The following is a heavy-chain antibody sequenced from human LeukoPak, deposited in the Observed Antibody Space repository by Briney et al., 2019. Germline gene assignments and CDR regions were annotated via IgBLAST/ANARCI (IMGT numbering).Heavy chain of an antibody. Sequence: GGSLRLSCAASGFTFSSYAMSWVRQAPGKGLEWVSAISGSGGNTYYADSVKGRFTISRDNSKNTLYLQMNSLRAEDTAVYYCANSGYYYDSSGFFDWGQGTLVTVSS. D-gene: IGHD3-22*01. J-gene: IGHJ4*02. V-gene: IGHV3-23*01. CDR2: ISGSGGNT. CDR1: GFTFSSYA. CDR3: ANSGYYYDSSGFFD.